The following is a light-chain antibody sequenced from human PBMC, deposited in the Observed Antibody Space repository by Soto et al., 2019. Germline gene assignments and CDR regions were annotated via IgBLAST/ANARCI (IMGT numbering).Light chain of an antibody. CDR3: QQYNSYSYT. Sequence: DIQMTQSPSTLSASVGGRVTITCRPSQSISSWLAWYQQKPGKAPKLLIYDASSLESGVPSRFSGSGSGTEFTLTISSLQPDDFATYYCQQYNSYSYTFGQGTKLEIK. V-gene: IGKV1-5*01. CDR1: QSISSW. J-gene: IGKJ2*01. CDR2: DAS.